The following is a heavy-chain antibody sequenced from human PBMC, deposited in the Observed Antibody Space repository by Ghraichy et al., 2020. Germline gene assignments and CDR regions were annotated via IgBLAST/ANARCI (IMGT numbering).Heavy chain of an antibody. Sequence: GRSLGLSCAASGFTFSSYAMSWVRLAPGKGLEWVSAISAGGGNTYYADSVKGRFTISRDNSKNTLYLQMSSLRADDTAVYYVARYCIGGSCNSHYYAMDVWGQGTTVTVSS. CDR2: ISAGGGNT. D-gene: IGHD2-15*01. V-gene: IGHV3-23*01. J-gene: IGHJ6*02. CDR1: GFTFSSYA. CDR3: ARYCIGGSCNSHYYAMDV.